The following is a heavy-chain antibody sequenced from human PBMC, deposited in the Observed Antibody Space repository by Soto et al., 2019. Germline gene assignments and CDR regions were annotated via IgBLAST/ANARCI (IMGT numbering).Heavy chain of an antibody. CDR3: ARTPTTSYYYYYMDV. CDR2: IKQDGSEK. CDR1: GFTVSSNY. V-gene: IGHV3-7*01. Sequence: PGGSLRLSCAASGFTVSSNYMSWVRQAPGKGLEWVANIKQDGSEKYYVDSVKGRFTISRDNAKNSLYLQMNSLRAEDTAVYYCARTPTTSYYYYYMDVWGKGTTVTVSS. J-gene: IGHJ6*03. D-gene: IGHD1-7*01.